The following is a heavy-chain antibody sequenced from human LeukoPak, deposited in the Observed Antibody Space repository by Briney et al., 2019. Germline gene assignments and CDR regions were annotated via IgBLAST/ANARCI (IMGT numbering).Heavy chain of an antibody. CDR3: ARSYSGFGYALHDY. CDR2: INPNSGGT. J-gene: IGHJ4*02. Sequence: ASVKVSCKASGYTFTSYDINWVRQAPGQGLEWMGWINPNSGGTNYAQKFQGRVTMTRDTSISTAYMELSSLRSDDTAMYYCARSYSGFGYALHDYWGQGTLVTVSS. V-gene: IGHV1-2*02. CDR1: GYTFTSYD. D-gene: IGHD1-26*01.